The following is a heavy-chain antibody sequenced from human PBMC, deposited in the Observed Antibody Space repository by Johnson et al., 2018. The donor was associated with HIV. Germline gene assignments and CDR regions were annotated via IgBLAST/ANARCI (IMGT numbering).Heavy chain of an antibody. V-gene: IGHV3-30*03. CDR3: ARDRRGYGSSRWPDAFDI. J-gene: IGHJ3*02. Sequence: QVQLVESGGGLVQPGGSLRLSCAASGFTVSSNYMSWVRQAPGRGLEWVAVISYDGSNKYYADSVKGRFTISRDNSKNTLYLQMISLRGEDTAVCYCARDRRGYGSSRWPDAFDIWGQGTMVTVSS. D-gene: IGHD6-6*01. CDR1: GFTVSSNY. CDR2: ISYDGSNK.